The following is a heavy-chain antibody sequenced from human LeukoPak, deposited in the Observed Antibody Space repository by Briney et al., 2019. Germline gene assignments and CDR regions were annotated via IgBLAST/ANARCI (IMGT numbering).Heavy chain of an antibody. CDR2: IYYSGST. J-gene: IGHJ4*02. CDR3: ARDGRYGSGSYPEKNFDY. Sequence: SETLSLTCTVSGGSISSSSYYWGWIRQPPGKGLEWIGSIYYSGSTYYNPSLKSRVTISVDTSKNQFSLKLSSVTAADTAVYYCARDGRYGSGSYPEKNFDYWGQGTLVTVSS. CDR1: GGSISSSSYY. D-gene: IGHD3-10*01. V-gene: IGHV4-39*07.